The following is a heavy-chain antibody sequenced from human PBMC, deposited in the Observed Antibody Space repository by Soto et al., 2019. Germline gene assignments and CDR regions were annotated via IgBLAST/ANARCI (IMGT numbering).Heavy chain of an antibody. CDR1: GGTFSSYA. CDR2: IIPIFGTA. J-gene: IGHJ6*02. Sequence: QVQLVQSGAEVKKPGSSVKVSCKASGGTFSSYAISWVRQAPGQGLEWMGGIIPIFGTANYAQKFQGRVTITADESTSTADMELSSLRSEDTAVYYCASKPLRYYYGSGSYYSDYYYYGMDVWGQGTTVTVSS. CDR3: ASKPLRYYYGSGSYYSDYYYYGMDV. D-gene: IGHD3-10*01. V-gene: IGHV1-69*01.